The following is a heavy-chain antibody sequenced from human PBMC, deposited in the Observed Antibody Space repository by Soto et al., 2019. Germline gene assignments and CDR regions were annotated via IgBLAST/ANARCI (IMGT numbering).Heavy chain of an antibody. CDR1: GFTFSSYA. CDR2: ISGTGGST. V-gene: IGHV3-23*01. CDR3: VVSRVGREGCAERWFDP. D-gene: IGHD1-26*01. Sequence: EVQLLESGGGLVQPGGSLRLSCAASGFTFSSYAMSWVRQAPGKGLEWVSGISGTGGSTYYADSVRGRFTISRDNSKNTLYLQMNSLRAEDTAVYYCVVSRVGREGCAERWFDPGGQGTLVTVSS. J-gene: IGHJ5*02.